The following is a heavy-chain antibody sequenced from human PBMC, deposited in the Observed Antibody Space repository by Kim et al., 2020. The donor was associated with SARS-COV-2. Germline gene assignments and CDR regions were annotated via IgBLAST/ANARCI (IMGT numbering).Heavy chain of an antibody. D-gene: IGHD3-22*01. V-gene: IGHV3-23*01. J-gene: IGHJ5*02. CDR2: MSANGGIT. CDR1: GFTFSNHA. Sequence: GGSLRLSCAASGFTFSNHAMNWVRQAPGKGLEWVSGMSANGGITDYADFGKGRLSISRDNSKNTLYLQMNSLRPEDTSLYFCVAGVVVGSWGQGTLVTVSS. CDR3: VAGVVVGS.